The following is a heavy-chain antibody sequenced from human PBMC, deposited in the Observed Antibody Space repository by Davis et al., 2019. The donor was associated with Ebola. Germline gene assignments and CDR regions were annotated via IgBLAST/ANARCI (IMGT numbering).Heavy chain of an antibody. Sequence: PGGSLRLSCAASGFTFSAYYMSWIRQAPGKGLEWVSYISSSSSYTNYADSVKGRFTISRDNAKNSLYLQMNSLRAEDTAVYYCARGTMVQGVISYWYFDLWGRGTLVTVSS. CDR3: ARGTMVQGVISYWYFDL. CDR2: ISSSSSYT. D-gene: IGHD3-10*01. V-gene: IGHV3-11*03. CDR1: GFTFSAYY. J-gene: IGHJ2*01.